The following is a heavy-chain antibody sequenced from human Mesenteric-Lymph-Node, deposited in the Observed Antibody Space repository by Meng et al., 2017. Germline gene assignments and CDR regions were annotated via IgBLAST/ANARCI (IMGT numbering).Heavy chain of an antibody. CDR3: ASYDSTRANFDY. V-gene: IGHV4-4*02. CDR1: GGSISSSNW. J-gene: IGHJ4*02. CDR2: IYHSGST. D-gene: IGHD3-22*01. Sequence: QGQLQEPGPGLWKPSGARYRTCPVSGGSISSSNWWSWVRQPPGKGLEWIGEIYHSGSTNYNPSLKSRVTISVDKSKNQFSLKLSSVTAADTAVYYCASYDSTRANFDYWGQGTLVTVSS.